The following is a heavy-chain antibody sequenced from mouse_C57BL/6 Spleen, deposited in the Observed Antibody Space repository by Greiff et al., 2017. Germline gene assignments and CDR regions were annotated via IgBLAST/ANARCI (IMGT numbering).Heavy chain of an antibody. CDR3: ARSAGAGFAY. CDR2: IDPSDSYT. CDR1: GYTFTSYW. V-gene: IGHV1-69*01. J-gene: IGHJ3*01. Sequence: QVQLQQPGAELVMPGASVKLSCKASGYTFTSYWMHWVKQRPGQGLEWIGEIDPSDSYTNYNQKFKGKSTLTVDKSSSTAYMQLSSLTSEDSAVYYCARSAGAGFAYWGQGTLVTVSA.